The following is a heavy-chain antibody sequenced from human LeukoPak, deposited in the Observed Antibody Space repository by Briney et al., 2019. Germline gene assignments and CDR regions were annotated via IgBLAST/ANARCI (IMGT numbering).Heavy chain of an antibody. CDR2: ISPSGNT. CDR3: ARRVRSADYRLDY. J-gene: IGHJ4*02. Sequence: ESLRLSCAASGFTVSSYWIHWVRQAPGKGLEWVGEISPSGNTQYNPSLKSRVTISLDASKSQFYLKLNSVTAADTAVYYCARRVRSADYRLDYWGQGTLVTVSS. V-gene: IGHV4-34*01. D-gene: IGHD4-11*01. CDR1: GFTVSSYW.